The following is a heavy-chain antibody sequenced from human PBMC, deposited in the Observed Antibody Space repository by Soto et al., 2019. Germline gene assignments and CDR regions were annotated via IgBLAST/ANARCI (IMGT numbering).Heavy chain of an antibody. CDR1: GGSISSGGYY. D-gene: IGHD3-22*01. CDR2: IYYSGST. Sequence: PSETLSLTCTVSGGSISSGGYYWSWIRQHPGKGLEWIGYIYYSGSTYYNPSLKSRVTISVDTSKNQFSLKLSSVTAADTAVYYCARDFGCYYDSSGCYFDYWGLGTLVTVSS. V-gene: IGHV4-31*03. CDR3: ARDFGCYYDSSGCYFDY. J-gene: IGHJ4*02.